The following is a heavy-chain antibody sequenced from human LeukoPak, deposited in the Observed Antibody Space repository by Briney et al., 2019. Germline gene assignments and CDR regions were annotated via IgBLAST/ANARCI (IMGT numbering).Heavy chain of an antibody. CDR3: ARVTSYGRNPRGWFDP. V-gene: IGHV4-4*02. Sequence: PSETLSLACAVSGGSISSSNWWSWLRQPPGKGLKWVGEIYHSGSTNYNPSLKSRVTISVDKSKNQFSLKLSSVTAADTAVYYCARVTSYGRNPRGWFDPWGQGTLVTVSS. CDR2: IYHSGST. J-gene: IGHJ5*02. D-gene: IGHD4-23*01. CDR1: GGSISSSNW.